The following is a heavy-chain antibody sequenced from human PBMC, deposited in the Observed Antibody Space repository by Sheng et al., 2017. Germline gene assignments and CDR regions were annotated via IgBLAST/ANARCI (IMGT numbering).Heavy chain of an antibody. V-gene: IGHV3-48*03. D-gene: IGHD1-1*01. CDR2: ISSTGSPT. Sequence: EVQLVESGGGLVQPGGSLRLSCSPSGITFSSFQMNWVRQAPGKGLEWVSYISSTGSPTYYADSVKGRFTISRDNAKNSLYLQMSSLRAEDTAIYYCARDLEVTRGGAYYYYMDVWGQGTTVTVSS. CDR1: GITFSSFQ. CDR3: ARDLEVTRGGAYYYYMDV. J-gene: IGHJ6*03.